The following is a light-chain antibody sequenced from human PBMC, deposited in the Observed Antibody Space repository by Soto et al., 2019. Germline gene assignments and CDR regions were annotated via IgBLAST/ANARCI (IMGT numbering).Light chain of an antibody. CDR2: AAS. CDR1: QGISSY. Sequence: IQLTQSPSSLSASVGDRVTITCRASQGISSYLAWYQQKPGKAPKLLIYAASTLQSGDPSRFSGSGSGTDFTPTISSRQAEDFPTYYCQQLNSYPVTFGQGTRLEIK. CDR3: QQLNSYPVT. V-gene: IGKV1-9*01. J-gene: IGKJ5*01.